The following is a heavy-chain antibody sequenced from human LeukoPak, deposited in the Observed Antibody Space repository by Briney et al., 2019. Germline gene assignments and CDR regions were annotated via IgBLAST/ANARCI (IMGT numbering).Heavy chain of an antibody. J-gene: IGHJ4*02. V-gene: IGHV4-34*01. CDR3: ARLPRGYFDY. CDR2: INHSGST. CDR1: GGPFSGYY. D-gene: IGHD3-16*01. Sequence: KPSETLSLTCAVYGGPFSGYYWSWIRQPPGKGLEWIGEINHSGSTNYNPSLKSRVTISVDTSKNQFSLKLSSVTAADTAVYYCARLPRGYFDYWGQGTLVTVSS.